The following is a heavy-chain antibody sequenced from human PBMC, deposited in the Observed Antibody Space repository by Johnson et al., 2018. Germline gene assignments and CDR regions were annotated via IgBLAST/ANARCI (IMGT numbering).Heavy chain of an antibody. CDR2: IWYDGSNK. D-gene: IGHD2-2*01. Sequence: QVQLVESGGALVQPGGSLRLSCAASGFTFSSYAMSWVRQAPGKGLEWVAIIWYDGSNKYYADSVKGRFTISRDNSKNTLYLQMNSLRAEDTAVYYCARDGLVVVPAAILYSYGMDVWGQGTTVTGSS. V-gene: IGHV3-33*08. CDR3: ARDGLVVVPAAILYSYGMDV. CDR1: GFTFSSYA. J-gene: IGHJ6*02.